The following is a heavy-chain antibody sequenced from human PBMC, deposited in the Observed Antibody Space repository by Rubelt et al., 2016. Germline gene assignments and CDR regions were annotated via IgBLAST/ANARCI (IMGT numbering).Heavy chain of an antibody. CDR1: GFTFSSYW. J-gene: IGHJ3*02. CDR2: IKQGGSEK. CDR3: ARELAEHAFDI. V-gene: IGHV3-7*01. Sequence: EVQLVESGGGLVQPGGSLRLSCAASGFTFSSYWMSWVRQTPGKGLEWVANIKQGGSEKYYVDSVKGRFTISRDNSKNTLYLQMNSLRAEDTAVYYCARELAEHAFDIWGQGTMVTVSS. D-gene: IGHD1-14*01.